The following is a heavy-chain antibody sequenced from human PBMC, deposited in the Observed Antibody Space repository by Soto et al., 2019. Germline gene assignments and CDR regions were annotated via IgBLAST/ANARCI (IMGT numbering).Heavy chain of an antibody. CDR2: ISGGGGTI. CDR3: AKDRGHGDTPNIYSYYGIEV. CDR1: GFSFSAYG. Sequence: EVQLLESGGALEQPGGSLTLSCAVSGFSFSAYGMSWVRQAPGKGLEWISFISGGGGTIYYADSVKGRFISSRDNSKNTLYLQMTSLSVDDTAVYYCAKDRGHGDTPNIYSYYGIEVWGQGTTVTVSS. J-gene: IGHJ6*02. D-gene: IGHD4-17*01. V-gene: IGHV3-23*01.